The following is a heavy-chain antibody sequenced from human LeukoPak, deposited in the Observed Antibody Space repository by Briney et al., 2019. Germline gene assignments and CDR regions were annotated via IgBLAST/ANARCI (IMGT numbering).Heavy chain of an antibody. Sequence: SETLSLTRTVSGFSITTNNYYWGWIRQTPGKGLEWIGTIHYTGNTYDNPSLKSRVSISIDTSTSQLSLKVTSLTAADTAVYYCARQGNTGFPDAFDLWGQGTMVTVSS. CDR1: GFSITTNNYY. V-gene: IGHV4-39*01. CDR3: ARQGNTGFPDAFDL. CDR2: IHYTGNT. J-gene: IGHJ3*01. D-gene: IGHD1/OR15-1a*01.